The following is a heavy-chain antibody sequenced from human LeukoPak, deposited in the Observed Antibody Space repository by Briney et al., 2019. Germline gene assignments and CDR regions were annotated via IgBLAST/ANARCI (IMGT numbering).Heavy chain of an antibody. Sequence: SETLSLTCIVSGGSISSSSYYWGWIRQPPVKGLEWIGSIYYSGSTYYNPSLKSRVTISLDTSKNQFSLKLSSVTAADTAVCYCASAGYSSGWYVLNYFDYWGQGTLVTVSS. J-gene: IGHJ4*02. CDR1: GGSISSSSYY. CDR3: ASAGYSSGWYVLNYFDY. V-gene: IGHV4-39*07. D-gene: IGHD6-19*01. CDR2: IYYSGST.